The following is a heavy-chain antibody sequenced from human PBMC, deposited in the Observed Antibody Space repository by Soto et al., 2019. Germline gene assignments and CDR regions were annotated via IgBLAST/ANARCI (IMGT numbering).Heavy chain of an antibody. CDR1: GGSFSGYY. Sequence: SETLSLTCAVYGGSFSGYYWSWIRQPPGKGLEWIGEINHSGSTNYNPSLKSRVTISVDTSKNQFSLKLSSVTAADTAVYYCAREGITMVRGVIITDWFDPWGQGTLVTVSS. D-gene: IGHD3-10*01. CDR2: INHSGST. CDR3: AREGITMVRGVIITDWFDP. J-gene: IGHJ5*02. V-gene: IGHV4-34*01.